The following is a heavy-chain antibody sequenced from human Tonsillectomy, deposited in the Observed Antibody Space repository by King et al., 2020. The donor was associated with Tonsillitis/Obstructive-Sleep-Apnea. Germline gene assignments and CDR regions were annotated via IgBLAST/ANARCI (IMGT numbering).Heavy chain of an antibody. D-gene: IGHD3-3*01. CDR3: ARPYYDCGSGYFSGYYYYMDV. J-gene: IGHJ6*03. CDR2: ITYDGSNK. Sequence: VQLVESGGGVVQPGRSLRLSCAASGFTFSSYAMPWVRQAPGKGLEWGAVITYDGSNKYYADSVKGRFTISRDNSKNTLYLQMNSLRAEDTAVYYGARPYYDCGSGYFSGYYYYMDVWGKGTTVTVSS. V-gene: IGHV3-30*04. CDR1: GFTFSSYA.